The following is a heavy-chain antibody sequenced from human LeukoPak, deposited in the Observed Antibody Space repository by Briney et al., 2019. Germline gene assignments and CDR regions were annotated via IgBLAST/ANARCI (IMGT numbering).Heavy chain of an antibody. J-gene: IGHJ4*02. Sequence: SQTLSLTCTVSGGSIRSGNYYWSWIRQPAGKGLEWIGRLYTSGSTNYSPSLKSRVTISVDTSKNQFSLKLSSVTAADTAVYYCARKKSYRGYDYWGQGALVTVSS. D-gene: IGHD4-23*01. CDR2: LYTSGST. CDR1: GGSIRSGNYY. CDR3: ARKKSYRGYDY. V-gene: IGHV4-61*02.